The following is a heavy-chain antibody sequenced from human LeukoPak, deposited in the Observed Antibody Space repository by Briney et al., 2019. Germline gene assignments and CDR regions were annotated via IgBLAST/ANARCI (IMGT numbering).Heavy chain of an antibody. CDR3: ARDFLPDRFIEY. V-gene: IGHV4-34*01. CDR2: INHSGST. Sequence: SETLSLTCAVYGGSFSGYYWSWIRQPPGKGPEWIGEINHSGSTNYNPSLKSRVTISVDTSKNQFSLKLSSVTAADTAVYYCARDFLPDRFIEYWGQGTLVTVSS. D-gene: IGHD1-14*01. J-gene: IGHJ4*02. CDR1: GGSFSGYY.